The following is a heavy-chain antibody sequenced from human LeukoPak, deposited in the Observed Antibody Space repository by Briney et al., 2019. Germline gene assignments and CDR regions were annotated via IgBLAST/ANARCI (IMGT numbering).Heavy chain of an antibody. CDR3: ARSPSGWHPYYFDY. CDR1: GGSFSGYY. J-gene: IGHJ4*02. CDR2: INHSGST. D-gene: IGHD2-15*01. V-gene: IGHV4-34*01. Sequence: PSETLSLTCAVYGGSFSGYYWSWIRQPPGKGLEWIGEINHSGSTNYNPSLKSRVTISVDTSKNQFSLKLSSVTAADTAVYYCARSPSGWHPYYFDYWGQGTLVTVSS.